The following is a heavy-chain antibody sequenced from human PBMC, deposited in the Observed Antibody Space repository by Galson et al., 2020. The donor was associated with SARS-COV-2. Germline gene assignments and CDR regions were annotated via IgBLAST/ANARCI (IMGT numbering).Heavy chain of an antibody. D-gene: IGHD6-19*01. J-gene: IGHJ4*02. CDR2: VNTGDT. CDR3: ARVQWGRLRLFDF. V-gene: IGHV4-61*01. Sequence: SETLSLTCSVSGVSVSDSLSYWSWIRQPPGKGLEWIGYVNTGDTNSNPSLESRLTMSMDTSKNQFSLKLRSVTTADTAVYFCARVQWGRLRLFDFWGPGTLVTVSS. CDR1: GVSVSDSLSY.